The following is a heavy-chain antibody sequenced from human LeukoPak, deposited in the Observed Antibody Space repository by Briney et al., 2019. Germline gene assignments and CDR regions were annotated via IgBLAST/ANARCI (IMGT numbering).Heavy chain of an antibody. CDR1: GFTFSNYW. CDR2: IKQDGSEK. J-gene: IGHJ4*02. CDR3: AREAGAGTLPFDY. V-gene: IGHV3-7*01. D-gene: IGHD6-13*01. Sequence: GGSLRLSCAASGFTFSNYWMSWVRQAPGKGLEWVANIKQDGSEKYYVDSVKGRFTISRDNAKNSLYLQMNSLRAEDTAVYYCAREAGAGTLPFDYWGQGTLVTVSS.